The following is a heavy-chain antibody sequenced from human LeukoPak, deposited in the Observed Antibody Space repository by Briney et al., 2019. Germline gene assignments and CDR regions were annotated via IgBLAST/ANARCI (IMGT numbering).Heavy chain of an antibody. CDR1: GYSFTSYD. V-gene: IGHV1-8*01. Sequence: ASVKVSCKASGYSFTSYDINWVRQAPGQGSEWVGWMNPNSGNTGHAQEFQGRVTMTRDTSMSTAYMELSSLRYEDTAVYYCARGRGYDRTGYVYYFDLWGQGTLVTVSS. J-gene: IGHJ4*02. CDR2: MNPNSGNT. CDR3: ARGRGYDRTGYVYYFDL. D-gene: IGHD3-22*01.